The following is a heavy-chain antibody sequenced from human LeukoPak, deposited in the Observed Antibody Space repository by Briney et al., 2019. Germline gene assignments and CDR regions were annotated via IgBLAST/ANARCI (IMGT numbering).Heavy chain of an antibody. V-gene: IGHV3-23*01. D-gene: IGHD6-13*01. CDR1: GFTFSNAW. J-gene: IGHJ5*02. CDR3: AKDLILWVQQP. CDR2: ISGSGGST. Sequence: PGGSLRLSCAASGFTFSNAWMSWVRQAPGKGLEWVSAISGSGGSTYYADSVKGRFTISRDNSKNTLYLQMNSLRAEDTAVYYCAKDLILWVQQPWGQGTLVTVSS.